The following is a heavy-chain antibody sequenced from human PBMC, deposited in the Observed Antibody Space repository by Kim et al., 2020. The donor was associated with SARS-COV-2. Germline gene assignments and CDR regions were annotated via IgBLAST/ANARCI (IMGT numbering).Heavy chain of an antibody. D-gene: IGHD2-15*01. J-gene: IGHJ5*02. CDR1: GGSISSYY. Sequence: SETLSLTCTVSGGSISSYYWSWIRQPPGKGLEWIGYIYYSGSTNYNPSLKSRVTISVDTSKNQFSLKLSSVTAADTAVYYCARVRGDCSGGSCYSGSWFDPWGQGTLVTVSS. V-gene: IGHV4-59*13. CDR3: ARVRGDCSGGSCYSGSWFDP. CDR2: IYYSGST.